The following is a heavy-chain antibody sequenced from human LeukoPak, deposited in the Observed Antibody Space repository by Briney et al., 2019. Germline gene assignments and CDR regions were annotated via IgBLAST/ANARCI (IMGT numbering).Heavy chain of an antibody. CDR3: ARGSDYYDSSGGGFED. CDR1: GFTFSSYG. D-gene: IGHD3-22*01. V-gene: IGHV3-23*01. J-gene: IGHJ4*02. Sequence: GGSLRLSCAASGFTFSSYGMHWVRQAPGKGLEWVSAISGSGGSTYYADSVKGRFTISRDNSKNTLYLQMNSLRAEDTAVYYCARGSDYYDSSGGGFEDWGQGTLVTVSS. CDR2: ISGSGGST.